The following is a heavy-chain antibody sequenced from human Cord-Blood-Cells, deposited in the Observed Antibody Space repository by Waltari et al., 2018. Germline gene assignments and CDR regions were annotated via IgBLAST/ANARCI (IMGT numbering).Heavy chain of an antibody. D-gene: IGHD6-6*01. CDR3: ARGAAARPDAFDI. CDR1: GATDRGHA. Sequence: VQLLQSGAEIKQPWSSMNISCNASGATDRGHAISCVLQAPGQGLEWMGRIIPFLGIANYAQKFQGRGTITAYKSTSTAYMELSSLISEDTAVYYCARGAAARPDAFDIWGQGTMVTVSS. V-gene: IGHV1-69*04. J-gene: IGHJ3*02. CDR2: IIPFLGIA.